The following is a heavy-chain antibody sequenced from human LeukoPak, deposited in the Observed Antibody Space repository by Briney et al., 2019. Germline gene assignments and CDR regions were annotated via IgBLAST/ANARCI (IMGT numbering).Heavy chain of an antibody. Sequence: PSETLSPTCTVSGGSISPYYWSWIRQPPGKGLEWIGYISYGGATNYNPSLKSRLTILVDTSKNQFSLKLTSVTAADTAVYYCARHAATGVDYWGQGTLVTVSS. V-gene: IGHV4-59*08. CDR3: ARHAATGVDY. CDR2: ISYGGAT. CDR1: GGSISPYY. J-gene: IGHJ4*02. D-gene: IGHD2-15*01.